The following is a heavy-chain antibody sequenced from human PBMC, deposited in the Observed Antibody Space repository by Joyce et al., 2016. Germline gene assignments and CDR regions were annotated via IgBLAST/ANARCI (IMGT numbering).Heavy chain of an antibody. J-gene: IGHJ4*02. V-gene: IGHV4-34*01. CDR2: INHSGRT. Sequence: QVQLQQWGAGLLKPSETLSLTCAVYGGSFSGYYWGWIRQPPGKGREWIGEINHSGRTNYNPSLESRVTRSVDTSKNQFSLRLSSVTAADTAVYYCARGLSAFDYSNYAGYDYWGQGTLVTVSS. CDR1: GGSFSGYY. D-gene: IGHD4-11*01. CDR3: ARGLSAFDYSNYAGYDY.